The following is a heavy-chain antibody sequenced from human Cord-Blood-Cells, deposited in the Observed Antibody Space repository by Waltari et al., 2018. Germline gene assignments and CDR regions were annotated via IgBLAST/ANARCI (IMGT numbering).Heavy chain of an antibody. J-gene: IGHJ6*02. CDR2: ISYDGSNK. Sequence: QVQLVESGGGVVQPGRSLRLSCAASGFTFSSYGMHWVRPAPGKGLEWVAVISYDGSNKYYADSVKGRFTISRDNSKNTLYLQMNSLRAEDTAVYYCAKDIVVGPLYYYYGMDVWGQGTTVTVSS. CDR1: GFTFSSYG. V-gene: IGHV3-30*18. CDR3: AKDIVVGPLYYYYGMDV. D-gene: IGHD2-2*01.